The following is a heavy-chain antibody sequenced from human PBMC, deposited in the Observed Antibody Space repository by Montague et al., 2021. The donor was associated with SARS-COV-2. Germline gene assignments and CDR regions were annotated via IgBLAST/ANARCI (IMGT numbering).Heavy chain of an antibody. CDR3: AKGRHGSGTYYSDS. V-gene: IGHV3-9*01. CDR2: TSWDCGVK. CDR1: GFTFDNFV. D-gene: IGHD3-10*01. Sequence: SLRLSCAASGFTFDNFVMHWVRQTPGKGLDWVSRTSWDCGVKVYADSVKVRFTISIYKDKNSLSLQMNRLRPTDKAFYYCAKGRHGSGTYYSDSWGQGTLVTVSS. J-gene: IGHJ4*02.